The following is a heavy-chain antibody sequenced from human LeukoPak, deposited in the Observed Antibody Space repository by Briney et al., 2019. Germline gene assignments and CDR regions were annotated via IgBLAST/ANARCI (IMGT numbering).Heavy chain of an antibody. CDR1: GGTFSSYA. V-gene: IGHV1-69*05. CDR3: ARNLPYSSSWYYYYYYMDV. Sequence: SVKVSCKASGGTFSSYAISWVRQAPGQGLEWMGRIIPIFGTANYAQKFQGRVTITTDESTSTAYMELSSLRSEDTAVYYCARNLPYSSSWYYYYYYMDVWGKGTAVTVSS. J-gene: IGHJ6*03. CDR2: IIPIFGTA. D-gene: IGHD6-13*01.